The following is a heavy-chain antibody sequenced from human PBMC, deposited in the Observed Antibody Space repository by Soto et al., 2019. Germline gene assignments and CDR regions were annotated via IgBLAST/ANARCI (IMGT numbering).Heavy chain of an antibody. V-gene: IGHV6-1*01. CDR1: GDSVSSNSAA. CDR2: TYYRSKWYN. J-gene: IGHJ5*02. CDR3: ARIIRVGYSYGANWFDP. D-gene: IGHD5-18*01. Sequence: SQTLSLTCAISGDSVSSNSAAWNWIRQSPSRGLEWLGRTYYRSKWYNDYAVSVKSRITINPDTSKNQFSLQLSSVTPEDTAVYYCARIIRVGYSYGANWFDPWGQGTLVTVSS.